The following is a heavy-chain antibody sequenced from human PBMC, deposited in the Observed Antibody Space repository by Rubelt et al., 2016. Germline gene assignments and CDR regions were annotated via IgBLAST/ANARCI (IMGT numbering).Heavy chain of an antibody. J-gene: IGHJ4*02. CDR2: IYWDGDK. D-gene: IGHD4-23*01. CDR1: GFSLRTSGVG. CDR3: VHSLVTPAFFDY. V-gene: IGHV2-5*02. Sequence: QITLKESGPTLVKPTQTLTLTCTFSGFSLRTSGVGVGWIRQPPGKALEWLALIYWDGDKRYSPSLKSRLPITKDTSKNQVVLTMTNMDPVDTATYYCVHSLVTPAFFDYWGQGTLVTVSS.